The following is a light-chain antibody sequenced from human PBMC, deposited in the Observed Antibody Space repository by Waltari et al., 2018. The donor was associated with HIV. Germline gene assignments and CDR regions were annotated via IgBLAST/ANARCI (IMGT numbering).Light chain of an antibody. Sequence: QSVLTPPPSVSGAPGQRVTIACTGSTSNIGAGYDVHWFQQLPGTAPKLLIYGNTNRPSGVPDRFSGSKSGTSASLDITGLQAEDEADYYCQSYDSGLTAYVFGTGTKVTVL. J-gene: IGLJ1*01. CDR2: GNT. CDR3: QSYDSGLTAYV. V-gene: IGLV1-40*01. CDR1: TSNIGAGYD.